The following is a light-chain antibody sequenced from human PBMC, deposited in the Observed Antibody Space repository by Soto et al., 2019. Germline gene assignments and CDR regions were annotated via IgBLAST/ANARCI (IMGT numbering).Light chain of an antibody. V-gene: IGKV1-5*03. CDR2: KTS. CDR1: QAISSW. CDR3: QYSNTWT. J-gene: IGKJ1*01. Sequence: DIQMTQSPSTLSASVGDRVTITCRASQAISSWVAWYQQKPGKAPKLLIYKTSNLESGVPSTFSGSGSGTEFTLTISSLQPDDFATYYCQYSNTWTFGQGTKVEIK.